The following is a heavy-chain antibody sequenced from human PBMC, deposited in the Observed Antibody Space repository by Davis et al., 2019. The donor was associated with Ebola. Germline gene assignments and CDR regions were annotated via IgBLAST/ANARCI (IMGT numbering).Heavy chain of an antibody. D-gene: IGHD2-8*02. CDR1: ASTFPSHW. Sequence: PGGSLRLSCKDFASTFPSHWIGWVRQMPGKGLEWMGIIYTGDSDTRYSPSCRGQVTISPDKSIKTAFLQLSSLKASDTAMYYCASLRRTITGMDDAFDIWGQGTMVTVSS. V-gene: IGHV5-51*01. J-gene: IGHJ3*02. CDR3: ASLRRTITGMDDAFDI. CDR2: IYTGDSDT.